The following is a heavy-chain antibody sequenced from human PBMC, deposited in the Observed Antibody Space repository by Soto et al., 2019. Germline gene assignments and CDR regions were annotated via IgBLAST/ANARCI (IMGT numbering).Heavy chain of an antibody. CDR3: ARLPSADIVVVPAAIGYYYYYMDV. V-gene: IGHV1-18*01. CDR2: ISAYNGNT. J-gene: IGHJ6*03. D-gene: IGHD2-2*01. CDR1: GYTFTSYG. Sequence: ASVKVSCKASGYTFTSYGISWVRQAPGQGLEWMGWISAYNGNTNYAQKLQGRVTMTTDTSTSTAYMELRSLRSDDTAVYYCARLPSADIVVVPAAIGYYYYYMDVWGKGTTVTVSS.